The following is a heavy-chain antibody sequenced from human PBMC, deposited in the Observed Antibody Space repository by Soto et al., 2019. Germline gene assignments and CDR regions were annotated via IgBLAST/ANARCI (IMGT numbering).Heavy chain of an antibody. V-gene: IGHV3-30*18. CDR3: VKDRSDTWSFDY. Sequence: QVQLVESGGGVVQPGRSPRLSCVASGFTFSSCAMHWVRQVPGKGLEWLAVVTHDGTLYPYADSVKGRFSFSRDNSRKTLYLQMNGLRPEDTALYYCVKDRSDTWSFDYWGQGTLVTVSS. J-gene: IGHJ4*02. D-gene: IGHD2-8*02. CDR2: VTHDGTLY. CDR1: GFTFSSCA.